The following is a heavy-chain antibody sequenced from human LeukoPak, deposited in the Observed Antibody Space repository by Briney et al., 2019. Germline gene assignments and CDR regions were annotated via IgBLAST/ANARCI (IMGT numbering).Heavy chain of an antibody. D-gene: IGHD3-10*01. V-gene: IGHV4-30-2*01. CDR3: ARVSSGRIDY. Sequence: SQTLSLTCAVSGGSISSGGYSWSWIRQPPGKGLEWIGYIYHSGSTYYNPSLKSRVTISVDRSKNQFSLKLSSVTAADTAVYYCARVSSGRIDYWGQGTLVTVSS. J-gene: IGHJ4*02. CDR1: GGSISSGGYS. CDR2: IYHSGST.